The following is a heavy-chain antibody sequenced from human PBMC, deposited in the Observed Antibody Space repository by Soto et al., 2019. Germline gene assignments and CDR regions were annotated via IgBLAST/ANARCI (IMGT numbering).Heavy chain of an antibody. CDR2: IWYDGSYK. CDR1: GFSFSSYG. Sequence: QVKLVESGGGVVQPGRSLRLSCAASGFSFSSYGMHWVRQAPDKGLEWLAIIWYDGSYKNYADPVKGRFTISRENSKNTLYLQMNSLRAEDTAVYYCARAFGTIIGTITNSNWFDPWGQGTLVTVSS. V-gene: IGHV3-33*01. CDR3: ARAFGTIIGTITNSNWFDP. D-gene: IGHD1-1*01. J-gene: IGHJ5*02.